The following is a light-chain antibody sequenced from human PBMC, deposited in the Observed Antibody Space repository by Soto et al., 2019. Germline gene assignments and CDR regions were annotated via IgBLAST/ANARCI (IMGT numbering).Light chain of an antibody. J-gene: IGKJ5*01. V-gene: IGKV1-5*03. CDR3: QQYNSYPT. Sequence: DIQMTQSPSTLSGSVGDRVTITCRASQTISSWLAWYQQKPGKAPKLLIYKASSLESGVPSRFSGSGSGKEFTLTISRLQPDDFATYSCQQYNSYPTFGQGTRLEIK. CDR2: KAS. CDR1: QTISSW.